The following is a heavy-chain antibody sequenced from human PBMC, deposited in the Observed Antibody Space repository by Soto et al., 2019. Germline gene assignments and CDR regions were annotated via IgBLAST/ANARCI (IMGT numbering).Heavy chain of an antibody. Sequence: SSETLSLTCTVSGASISSIGYYWGWFRQPPGKGLEWIGSIAYSGSTSYNPSFKNRVTISVDTSKNQFSLKLSSVTAADTAVYYCASVYSSGYYHWFDPWGQGTLVTVSS. CDR3: ASVYSSGYYHWFDP. V-gene: IGHV4-39*07. CDR2: IAYSGST. D-gene: IGHD3-22*01. CDR1: GASISSIGYY. J-gene: IGHJ5*02.